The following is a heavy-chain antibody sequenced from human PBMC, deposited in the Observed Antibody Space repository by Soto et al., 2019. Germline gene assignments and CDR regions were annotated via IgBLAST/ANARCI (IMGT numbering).Heavy chain of an antibody. J-gene: IGHJ4*02. Sequence: GGSLRLSCAASGFTFSRYNMNWVRQAPGKGLEWVSSISSSSYIYYADSLQGRFTISRDNAKNSLYLQMNSLRAEDTAVYYCARGPPMATITFFAYWGQGTLVTVSS. CDR3: ARGPPMATITFFAY. CDR2: ISSSSYI. D-gene: IGHD5-12*01. V-gene: IGHV3-21*01. CDR1: GFTFSRYN.